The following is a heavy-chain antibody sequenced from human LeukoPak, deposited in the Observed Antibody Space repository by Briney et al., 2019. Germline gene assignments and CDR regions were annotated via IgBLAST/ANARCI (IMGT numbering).Heavy chain of an antibody. Sequence: SETLSLTCTVSGGSISSVGYYWSWIRQHPGKGLEWIGYIYYSGSTYYNPSLKSRVTISVDTSKNQFSLKLTSVTPADTAVYYCASGIFGDPFDYWGQGTLVTVSS. V-gene: IGHV4-31*03. CDR1: GGSISSVGYY. CDR2: IYYSGST. CDR3: ASGIFGDPFDY. J-gene: IGHJ4*02. D-gene: IGHD4-17*01.